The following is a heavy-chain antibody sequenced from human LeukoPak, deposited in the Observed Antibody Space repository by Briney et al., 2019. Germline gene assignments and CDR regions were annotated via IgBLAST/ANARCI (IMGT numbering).Heavy chain of an antibody. D-gene: IGHD6-19*01. V-gene: IGHV1-2*02. CDR2: NNPNSGGT. CDR1: GYTFTGYY. CDR3: ARDRGHLISIAVAGELDY. Sequence: ASVTVSCKASGYTFTGYYMHWVRQAPGQGLEWMGWNNPNSGGTNYAQKFQGRVTMTRDTSISTAYMELSRLRSDDTAVYYCARDRGHLISIAVAGELDYWGQGTLVTVSS. J-gene: IGHJ4*02.